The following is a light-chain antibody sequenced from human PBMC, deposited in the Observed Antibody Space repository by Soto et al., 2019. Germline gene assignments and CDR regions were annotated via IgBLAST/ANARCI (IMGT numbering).Light chain of an antibody. CDR2: GAS. V-gene: IGKV3-20*01. CDR3: QQYGSSPWP. J-gene: IGKJ1*01. CDR1: QSVSSSY. Sequence: ELVLTQSPDTLSLSPGERATLSYMVSQSVSSSYLAWYQQKPGQAPRLLIYGASSRATGIPDRFSGSGSGTDFTLTISRLEPEDFAVYYCQQYGSSPWPFGQGTKV.